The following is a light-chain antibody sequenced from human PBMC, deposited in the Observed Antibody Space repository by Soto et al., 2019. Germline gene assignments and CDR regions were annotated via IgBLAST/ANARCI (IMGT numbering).Light chain of an antibody. Sequence: QSVLTQPPSVSGAPGQRVTISCTGSSSNIGAGYDVHWYQQLPGTAPKLLIYGNSNRPSGVPDRFSGSKSGTSASLAITGLQAEDEADYYCQSYDSSLSGPWVFGGGTKLTF. CDR1: SSNIGAGYD. J-gene: IGLJ3*02. V-gene: IGLV1-40*01. CDR2: GNS. CDR3: QSYDSSLSGPWV.